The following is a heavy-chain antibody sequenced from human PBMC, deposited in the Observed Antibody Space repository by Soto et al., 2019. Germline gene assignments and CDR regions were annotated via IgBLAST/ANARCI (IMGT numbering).Heavy chain of an antibody. V-gene: IGHV3-48*01. D-gene: IGHD6-13*01. CDR2: ISSSGSTI. CDR1: GFTFRSYN. J-gene: IGHJ6*03. CDR3: ARDSDSTAYQYLDA. Sequence: GGSLRLSCAASGFTFRSYNMNWVRQAPGKGLEWVSYISSSGSTIYYADSVQGRFTISRDNAKNSLSLQMNSLRAEDTAVYYCARDSDSTAYQYLDAWGKGTTVTVSS.